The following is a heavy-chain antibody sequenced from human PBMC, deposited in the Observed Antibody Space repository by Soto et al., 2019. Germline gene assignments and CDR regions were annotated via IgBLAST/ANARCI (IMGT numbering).Heavy chain of an antibody. Sequence: PSETLSLTCTVSGGSISSGGYYWSWIRQHPGKGLEWIGYIYYSGSTYYNPSLKSRVTISVDTSKNQFSLKLSSVTAADTAVYYCARGRIAAAGSPERWFDPWGQGTLVTVSS. D-gene: IGHD6-13*01. J-gene: IGHJ5*02. CDR2: IYYSGST. CDR3: ARGRIAAAGSPERWFDP. V-gene: IGHV4-31*03. CDR1: GGSISSGGYY.